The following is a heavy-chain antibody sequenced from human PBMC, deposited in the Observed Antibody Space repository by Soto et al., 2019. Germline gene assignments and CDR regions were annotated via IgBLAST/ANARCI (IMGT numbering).Heavy chain of an antibody. CDR1: GYTFINYY. CDR3: AREKASTSLLTHYYYAMDV. V-gene: IGHV1-46*01. Sequence: ASVKVSCKSSGYTFINYYVHWVRQAPGQGLEWMGMINPSGGRTTYPQKFQGRVTMTRDTSTSTVYVELSSLRSDDTAVFYCAREKASTSLLTHYYYAMDVWRQGTTVTVSS. CDR2: INPSGGRT. J-gene: IGHJ6*02.